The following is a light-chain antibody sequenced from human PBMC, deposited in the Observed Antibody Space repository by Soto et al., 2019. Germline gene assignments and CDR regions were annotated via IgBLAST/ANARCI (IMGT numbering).Light chain of an antibody. V-gene: IGKV1-5*01. J-gene: IGKJ2*01. CDR1: QTISSS. CDR3: QQHNDYTAVT. Sequence: DIQMTQSPSTLSESVGDRVTITCRASQTISSSLAWYQFKPGKAPKLLIFDATTLRTGVPSRFSGSGFGTEFTLTITGLQPDDFATYYCQQHNDYTAVTFGQGTNVEIK. CDR2: DAT.